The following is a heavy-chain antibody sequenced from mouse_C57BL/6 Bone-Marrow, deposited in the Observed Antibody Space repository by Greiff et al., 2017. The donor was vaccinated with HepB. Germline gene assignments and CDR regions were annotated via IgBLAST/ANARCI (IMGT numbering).Heavy chain of an antibody. CDR3: DFYEYDYFDY. D-gene: IGHD2-4*01. CDR2: INPSSGYT. Sequence: QVHVKQSGAELARPGASVKMSCKASGYTFTSYTIHWVKQRPGQGLEWIGYINPSSGYTKYKQKLKDKDTLPADKSSSTAYMQLSSLTSEDSAVYYCDFYEYDYFDYWGQGTTLTDSS. J-gene: IGHJ2*01. V-gene: IGHV1-4*01. CDR1: GYTFTSYT.